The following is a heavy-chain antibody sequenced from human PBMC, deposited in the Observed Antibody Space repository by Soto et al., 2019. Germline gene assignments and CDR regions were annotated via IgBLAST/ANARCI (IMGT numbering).Heavy chain of an antibody. J-gene: IGHJ6*02. CDR2: IFSNAEK. V-gene: IGHV2-26*01. Sequence: QVTLKESGPALVKPTETLTLTCTVSGFSLNSTRMGVSWIRQPPGKALEWLAHIFSNAEKSYSTSLKSRLTISKDTSKSQVVLTMTNMDPVDTATYYCAPISGNSAYYYYYGMDVWGRGTTVTVSS. D-gene: IGHD6-25*01. CDR1: GFSLNSTRMG. CDR3: APISGNSAYYYYYGMDV.